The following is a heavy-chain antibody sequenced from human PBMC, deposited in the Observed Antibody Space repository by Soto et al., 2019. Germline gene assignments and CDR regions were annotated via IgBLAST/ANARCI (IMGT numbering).Heavy chain of an antibody. CDR2: IYWDDDK. Sequence: QITLKESGPTLVKPTQTLTLTCAFSGFSLSTSGEAVGWIRQPPGKALEWLALIYWDDDKRYSPSLTTRLTINKDTSKKQVVLTMTNMDPADTATYFCAYRQAYRSSWNSGCFDPWGQGTLVIVSS. CDR3: AYRQAYRSSWNSGCFDP. J-gene: IGHJ5*02. D-gene: IGHD6-13*01. V-gene: IGHV2-5*02. CDR1: GFSLSTSGEA.